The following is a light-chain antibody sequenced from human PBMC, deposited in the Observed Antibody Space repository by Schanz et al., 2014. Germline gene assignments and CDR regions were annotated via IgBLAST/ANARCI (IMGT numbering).Light chain of an antibody. CDR2: AAS. J-gene: IGKJ2*01. V-gene: IGKV1-39*01. Sequence: IQVTQSPSSLSASVGDRATLTCRTSHIVSTFLNWYQQKPGKAPKVLIYAASSLQTGVPSRFSGSGSGTDFTLTITSLQPEDSATYYCQQTYDTPYTFGQGTNLEL. CDR3: QQTYDTPYT. CDR1: HIVSTF.